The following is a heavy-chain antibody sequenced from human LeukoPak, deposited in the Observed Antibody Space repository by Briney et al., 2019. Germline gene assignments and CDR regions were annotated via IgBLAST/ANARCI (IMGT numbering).Heavy chain of an antibody. CDR2: ISAYNGNT. Sequence: ASVKVSCKASGYSFSNYGINWVRQAPGQGLQWMGWISAYNGNTNYAQKLQGRVTMTTDTSTSTAYMELRSLRSDDTAVYYCAGDLTNVDIVATQSDYWGQGTLVTVSS. J-gene: IGHJ4*02. D-gene: IGHD5-12*01. CDR3: AGDLTNVDIVATQSDY. CDR1: GYSFSNYG. V-gene: IGHV1-18*01.